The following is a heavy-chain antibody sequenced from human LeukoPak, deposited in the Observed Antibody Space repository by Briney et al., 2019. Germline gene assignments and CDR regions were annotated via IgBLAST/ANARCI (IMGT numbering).Heavy chain of an antibody. CDR1: GDSLSSKSAP. D-gene: IGHD3-10*01. V-gene: IGHV6-1*01. CDR2: TYYRSKWYN. CDR3: ATVWHGPEEFYS. J-gene: IGHJ3*01. Sequence: SQTLSLTRAFSGDSLSSKSAPCNSIRQSPSRGLEWLGRTYYRSKWYNDYAVSAKSRITINPDTSKNQFSLQLNAVTPEDNAVYYCATVWHGPEEFYSWGQGTMVTVSS.